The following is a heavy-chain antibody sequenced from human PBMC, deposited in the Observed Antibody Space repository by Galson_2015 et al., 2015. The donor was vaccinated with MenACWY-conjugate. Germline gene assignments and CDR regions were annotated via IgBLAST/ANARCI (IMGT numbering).Heavy chain of an antibody. J-gene: IGHJ6*02. CDR2: IIPVLGIP. CDR3: ARVGPHRVHRMDV. CDR1: GVTATAYA. V-gene: IGHV1-69*04. D-gene: IGHD6-6*01. Sequence: AVKVSCKASGVTATAYAITWVRQAPGQGLEWMGRIIPVLGIPNHAQKFQGRVTITADKSTSTVYMDLSSLTSEDSAVYYCARVGPHRVHRMDVWGQGSTVPVS.